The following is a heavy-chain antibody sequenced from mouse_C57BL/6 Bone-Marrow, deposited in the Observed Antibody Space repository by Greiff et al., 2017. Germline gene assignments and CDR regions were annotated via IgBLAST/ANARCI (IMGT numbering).Heavy chain of an antibody. D-gene: IGHD1-1*01. CDR3: ARGGYCGSREVDY. CDR2: IYPGSGNT. Sequence: VKLQESGAELVRPGASVKLSCKASGYTFTDYYINWVKQRPGQGLEWIARIYPGSGNTYYNEKFKGKATLTAEKSSSTAYMQLSSLTSEDSAVYFCARGGYCGSREVDYWGQGTTLTVSS. V-gene: IGHV1-76*01. CDR1: GYTFTDYY. J-gene: IGHJ2*01.